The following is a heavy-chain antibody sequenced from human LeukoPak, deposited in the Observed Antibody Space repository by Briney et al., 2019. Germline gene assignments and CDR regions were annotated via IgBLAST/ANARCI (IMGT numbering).Heavy chain of an antibody. CDR1: GLIFSLYG. CDR3: AKDGRGRIFFGDIEY. V-gene: IGHV3-30*18. J-gene: IGHJ4*02. Sequence: PGGSLRLSCAASGLIFSLYGMHWVRQAPGKGLEWVAVISNDGDSEYYSDSVKGRFTISRENAKDTLYLQMDSLRRDDTAVYFCAKDGRGRIFFGDIEYWGQGTLVAVSS. D-gene: IGHD2-15*01. CDR2: ISNDGDSE.